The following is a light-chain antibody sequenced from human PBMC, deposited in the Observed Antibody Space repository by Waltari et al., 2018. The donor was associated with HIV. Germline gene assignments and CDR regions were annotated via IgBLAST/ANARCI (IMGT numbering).Light chain of an antibody. V-gene: IGLV8-61*01. Sequence: QTAVTQEPSFSVSPGGTVTLTCALSSGSVSPSFYPGWYQQTPGQAPRTCIYSTKTRSSGFPARFSGSIRGNKAALAITGAQADDESRYCCVLYIGTSWVFGGGTELTVL. CDR1: SGSVSPSFY. J-gene: IGLJ3*02. CDR2: STK. CDR3: VLYIGTSWV.